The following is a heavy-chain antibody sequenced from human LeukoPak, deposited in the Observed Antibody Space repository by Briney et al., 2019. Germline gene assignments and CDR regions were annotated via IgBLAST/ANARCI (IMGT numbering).Heavy chain of an antibody. D-gene: IGHD4-17*01. Sequence: GGSLRLSCAASGFTFSSYAMSWVRQAPAKGLEWVSGISDSGGSTYYADSVKGRFTISRDNSKNTLYLQMNGLRAEDTAVYYCAKGGSLTTVTHFDYWGQGTLVTVSS. CDR2: ISDSGGST. CDR3: AKGGSLTTVTHFDY. V-gene: IGHV3-23*01. CDR1: GFTFSSYA. J-gene: IGHJ4*02.